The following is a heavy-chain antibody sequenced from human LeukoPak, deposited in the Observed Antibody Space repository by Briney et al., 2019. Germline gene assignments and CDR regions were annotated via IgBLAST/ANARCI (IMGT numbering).Heavy chain of an antibody. CDR3: ARDRQQLVRDAFDI. D-gene: IGHD6-13*01. Sequence: PGGSLRLSCAASGFIFSNYAMSWVRQVPGRGLEWVSTISSRGDSTYVADSVKGRFTISGDNSKNSLYLQMNTVRAEDTAVYYCARDRQQLVRDAFDIWGQGTMVTVSS. J-gene: IGHJ3*02. V-gene: IGHV3-23*01. CDR2: ISSRGDST. CDR1: GFIFSNYA.